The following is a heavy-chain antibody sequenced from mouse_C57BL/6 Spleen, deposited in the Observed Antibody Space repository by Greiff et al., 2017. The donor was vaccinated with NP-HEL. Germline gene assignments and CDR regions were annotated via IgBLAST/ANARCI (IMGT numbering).Heavy chain of an antibody. V-gene: IGHV1-78*01. CDR3: EREGFTYYGSSHFGY. Sequence: QVQLQQSDAELVKPGASVKISCKVSGYTFTDHTIHWMKQRPEQGLEWIGYIYPRDGSTKYNEKFKGKATLTADKSSSTAYMQLNSLTSEDSAVYFCEREGFTYYGSSHFGYWGQGTTLTVAS. CDR2: IYPRDGST. D-gene: IGHD1-1*01. CDR1: GYTFTDHT. J-gene: IGHJ2*01.